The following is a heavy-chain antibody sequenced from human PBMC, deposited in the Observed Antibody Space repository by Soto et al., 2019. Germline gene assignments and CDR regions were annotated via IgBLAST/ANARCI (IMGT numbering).Heavy chain of an antibody. J-gene: IGHJ4*01. CDR2: IWYDGSNK. CDR3: AKGYDFWSGYFDY. D-gene: IGHD3-3*01. Sequence: GGSLRLSCAASGFNFSNYGMHWVRQAPGKGLEWVAIIWYDGSNKYYADSVKGRFTISRDDSKNTLYLQMNSLRAEDTAVYYCAKGYDFWSGYFDYWGQGILVTVSS. CDR1: GFNFSNYG. V-gene: IGHV3-33*06.